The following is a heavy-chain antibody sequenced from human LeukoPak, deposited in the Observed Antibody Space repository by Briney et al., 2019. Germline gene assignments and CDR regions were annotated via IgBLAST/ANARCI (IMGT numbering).Heavy chain of an antibody. Sequence: PSETLSLTCTVSGGSICSSSYYWGLIRQPPGKRLEWIGSIYYSGSTYYNPSLKSRVTISVDTSKNQFSLKLSSVTAADTAVYYCARYLRTSWMDAFDIWGQGTMVTVSS. J-gene: IGHJ3*02. CDR2: IYYSGST. CDR1: GGSICSSSYY. D-gene: IGHD2-8*01. V-gene: IGHV4-39*01. CDR3: ARYLRTSWMDAFDI.